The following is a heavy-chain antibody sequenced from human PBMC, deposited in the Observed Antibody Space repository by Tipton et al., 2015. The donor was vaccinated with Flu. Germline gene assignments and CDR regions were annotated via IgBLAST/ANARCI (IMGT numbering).Heavy chain of an antibody. D-gene: IGHD3-10*02. CDR3: ARLSYYDVDLKNFYFDY. Sequence: TLSLTCTDSRGSISSTSYTWGWIRQPPGKGLEWIASIFYSGRTYYNPSLKSRVTISVDTSKNQFSLKLNSVTAADTAVYYCARLSYYDVDLKNFYFDYWGQGALVTVSS. CDR1: RGSISSTSYT. J-gene: IGHJ4*02. CDR2: IFYSGRT. V-gene: IGHV4-39*01.